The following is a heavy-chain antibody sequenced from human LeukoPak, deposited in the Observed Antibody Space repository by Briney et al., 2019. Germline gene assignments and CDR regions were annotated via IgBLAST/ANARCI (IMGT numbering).Heavy chain of an antibody. CDR2: IIPIFGTA. Sequence: ASVKVSCKASGGTFSSYAISWVRQAPGQGLEWMGGIIPIFGTANYAQKFQGRVTITADESTSTAYMELSSLRSEDTAVYYCARWAESYGSGERYYFDYWGQGTLVTVSS. CDR1: GGTFSSYA. J-gene: IGHJ4*02. D-gene: IGHD3-10*01. CDR3: ARWAESYGSGERYYFDY. V-gene: IGHV1-69*13.